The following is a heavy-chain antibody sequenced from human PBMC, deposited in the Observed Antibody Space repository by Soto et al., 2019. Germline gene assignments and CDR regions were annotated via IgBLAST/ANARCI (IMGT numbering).Heavy chain of an antibody. Sequence: GGSLSLSWAAAGFIFSAYNMNWARQAAGKGVEWFSYISSGSTTIYYADSVKGRFTISRDNARNLLYLQMNSLRDGDTAVYYCARDRGTVTNDVGHDYGIDVWGQGTTVTV. CDR3: ARDRGTVTNDVGHDYGIDV. CDR1: GFIFSAYN. J-gene: IGHJ6*02. CDR2: ISSGSTTI. V-gene: IGHV3-48*02. D-gene: IGHD4-17*01.